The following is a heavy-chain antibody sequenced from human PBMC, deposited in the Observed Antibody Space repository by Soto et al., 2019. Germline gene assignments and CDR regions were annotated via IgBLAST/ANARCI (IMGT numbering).Heavy chain of an antibody. Sequence: EVQLVESGGDSVQPGGSLGLSVAAPGLTLSTSWLHWFGQAPGEGLVWVSRIKGDESSTSSADSVKGRFTISRDNAKNTLYLHMNSLRADDTAVYYCARGAFHNYYVDYWGQGTLVTVSS. V-gene: IGHV3-74*01. CDR3: ARGAFHNYYVDY. CDR1: GLTLSTSW. CDR2: IKGDESST. D-gene: IGHD3-3*02. J-gene: IGHJ4*02.